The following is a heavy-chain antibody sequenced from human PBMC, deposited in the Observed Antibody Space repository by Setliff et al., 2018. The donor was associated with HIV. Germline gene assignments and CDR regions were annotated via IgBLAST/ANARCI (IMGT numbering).Heavy chain of an antibody. CDR2: IYYSGSL. D-gene: IGHD1-7*01. J-gene: IGHJ5*02. CDR1: GGSISNSNYY. V-gene: IGHV4-39*02. Sequence: SETLSLTCTVSGGSISNSNYYWGWIRQPPGKGLEWIASIYYSGSLYYNPSLTSRVAISVDTSNNRISLNLSSVTATDTAMYYCASANWNYLGYWFDPWGQGTLVTVS. CDR3: ASANWNYLGYWFDP.